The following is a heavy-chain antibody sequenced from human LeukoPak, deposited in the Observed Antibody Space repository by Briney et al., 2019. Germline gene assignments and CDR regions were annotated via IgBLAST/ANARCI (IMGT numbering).Heavy chain of an antibody. J-gene: IGHJ6*03. Sequence: GGSLRLSCAASGFAFSLYGMNWVRQAPGKGLEWVSSISSSSTFIYYADSVKGRFTISRDNAKKSVYLQMNSLRAEDTAVYYCARSARYCTNGVCPTLYYYYMDVWGKGTTVTVSS. V-gene: IGHV3-21*01. CDR3: ARSARYCTNGVCPTLYYYYMDV. CDR1: GFAFSLYG. D-gene: IGHD2-8*01. CDR2: ISSSSTFI.